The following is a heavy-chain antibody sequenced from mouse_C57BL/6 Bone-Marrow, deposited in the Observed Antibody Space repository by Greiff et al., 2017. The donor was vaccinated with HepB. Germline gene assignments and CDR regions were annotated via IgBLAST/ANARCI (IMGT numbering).Heavy chain of an antibody. CDR2: ISDGGSYT. Sequence: EVHLVESGGGLVKPGGSLKLSCAASGFTFSSYAMSWVRQTPEKRLEWVATISDGGSYTYYPDNVKGRSTISRDNSKNNLYLQMSHLKSEDTAMYYCARRGSYYGSSPWFAYWGQGTLVTVSA. D-gene: IGHD1-1*01. J-gene: IGHJ3*01. V-gene: IGHV5-4*01. CDR1: GFTFSSYA. CDR3: ARRGSYYGSSPWFAY.